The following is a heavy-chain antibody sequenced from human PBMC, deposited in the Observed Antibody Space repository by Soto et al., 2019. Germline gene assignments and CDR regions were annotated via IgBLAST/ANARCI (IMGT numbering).Heavy chain of an antibody. J-gene: IGHJ5*02. D-gene: IGHD3-10*01. CDR3: ASTPGANYGSGSKNWFDP. V-gene: IGHV1-46*01. Sequence: ASVKVSCKASGYTFTSYYMHWVRQAPGQGLEWMGIINPSGGSTSYAQKFQGRVTMTRDTSTSTVYMELSSLRSEDTAVYYCASTPGANYGSGSKNWFDPWGQGTLVTVSS. CDR2: INPSGGST. CDR1: GYTFTSYY.